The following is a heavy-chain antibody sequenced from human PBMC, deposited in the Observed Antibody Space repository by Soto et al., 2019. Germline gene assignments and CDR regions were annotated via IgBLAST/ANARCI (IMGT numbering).Heavy chain of an antibody. D-gene: IGHD1-20*01. Sequence: QAQLMQYGAEVKKPGSSVKVSCKASGGTFSGYAINWVRQAPGQGLEWMGGIIPLLGITDYGQKFQGRITIAADESTGTAYMDLRGLRSEDTAVYYCARDPRSITGTTSSEDFQHWGQGTLVSVSS. CDR2: IIPLLGIT. J-gene: IGHJ1*01. CDR3: ARDPRSITGTTSSEDFQH. V-gene: IGHV1-69*01. CDR1: GGTFSGYA.